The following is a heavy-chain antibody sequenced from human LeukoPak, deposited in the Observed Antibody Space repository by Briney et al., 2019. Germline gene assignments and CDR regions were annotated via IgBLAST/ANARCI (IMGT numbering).Heavy chain of an antibody. CDR1: GDSISRSTYY. J-gene: IGHJ4*02. V-gene: IGHV4-39*02. CDR3: ARSSGTGTFSY. CDR2: VYCGRSP. D-gene: IGHD6-25*01. Sequence: SETLSLTCTVSGDSISRSTYYWAWIRQPPGKGLEWIGSVYCGRSPYFNPSLESRATISVDTSKNHFSLKMSSVTAADTAVYYCARSSGTGTFSYWGQGTLVTVSS.